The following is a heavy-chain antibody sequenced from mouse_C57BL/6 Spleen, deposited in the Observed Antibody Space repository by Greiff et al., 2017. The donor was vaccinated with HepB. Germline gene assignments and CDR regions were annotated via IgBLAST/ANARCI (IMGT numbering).Heavy chain of an antibody. D-gene: IGHD1-1*01. Sequence: QVQLQQPGAELVKPGASVKLSCKASGYTFTSYWMHWVKQRPEQGLEWIGMIHPNSGSTNYNEKFKSKATLTVDKSSSTAYMQLSSLTSEDSAVYYCAREDYYGSSYVGAWFAYWGQGTLVTVSA. CDR3: AREDYYGSSYVGAWFAY. V-gene: IGHV1-64*01. CDR2: IHPNSGST. J-gene: IGHJ3*01. CDR1: GYTFTSYW.